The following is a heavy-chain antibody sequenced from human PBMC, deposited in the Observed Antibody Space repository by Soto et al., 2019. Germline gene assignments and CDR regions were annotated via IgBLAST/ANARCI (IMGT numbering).Heavy chain of an antibody. Sequence: QVQLVQSGAEVKKPGSTVKVSCKTSGGTFRTSAISWVRQAPGQGLEWMGGIMPVFPTPDYAQKFQGRVTITADESTDTAYMELSSLPSDATAVYSCARDKDRQQLGGNYYYIMDVWGQGTTVTVSS. J-gene: IGHJ6*01. D-gene: IGHD3-3*02. CDR3: ARDKDRQQLGGNYYYIMDV. CDR2: IMPVFPTP. CDR1: GGTFRTSA. V-gene: IGHV1-69*12.